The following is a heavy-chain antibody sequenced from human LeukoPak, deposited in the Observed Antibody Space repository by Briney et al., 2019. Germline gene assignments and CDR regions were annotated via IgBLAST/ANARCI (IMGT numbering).Heavy chain of an antibody. V-gene: IGHV3-21*01. Sequence: GGSLRLSCAASGFTFSSYSMNWVRQAPGKGLEWVSSISSSSSYIYYADSVKGRFTISRDNAKNSLYLQMNSLRAKDTAVYYCARAGCSGGSCYSGFDYWGQGTLVTVSS. J-gene: IGHJ4*02. D-gene: IGHD2-15*01. CDR2: ISSSSSYI. CDR3: ARAGCSGGSCYSGFDY. CDR1: GFTFSSYS.